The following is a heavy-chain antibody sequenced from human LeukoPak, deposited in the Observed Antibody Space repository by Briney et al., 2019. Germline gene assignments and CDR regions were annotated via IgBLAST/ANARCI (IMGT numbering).Heavy chain of an antibody. V-gene: IGHV3-33*01. CDR3: ARGGDSSRAYYYYGMDV. J-gene: IGHJ6*04. CDR2: IWYDGSNK. Sequence: GGSLGLSCAASGFTFSSYGMHWVRQAPGKGLEWVAVIWYDGSNKYYADSVKGRFTISRDNSKNTLYLQMNSLRAEDTAVYYCARGGDSSRAYYYYGMDVWGKGTTVTVSS. CDR1: GFTFSSYG. D-gene: IGHD6-13*01.